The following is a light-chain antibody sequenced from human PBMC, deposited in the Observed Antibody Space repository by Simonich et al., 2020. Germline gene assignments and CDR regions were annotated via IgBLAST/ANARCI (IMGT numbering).Light chain of an antibody. CDR1: SSDVGGYNY. J-gene: IGLJ3*02. CDR2: DVS. V-gene: IGLV2-11*01. Sequence: QSALTQPRSVSGSPGQSVTISCTGTSSDVGGYNYVSWYQPHPGKAPKLMIDDVSKRPSGVSIRFSGSKSGNTASLTISGLQAEDEADYYCSSYTSSSTLVFGGGTKLTVL. CDR3: SSYTSSSTLV.